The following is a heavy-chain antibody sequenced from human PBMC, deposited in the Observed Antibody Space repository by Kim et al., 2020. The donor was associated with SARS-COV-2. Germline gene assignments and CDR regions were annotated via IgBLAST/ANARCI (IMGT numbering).Heavy chain of an antibody. CDR3: ARSPGTTRYFDP. V-gene: IGHV3-7*01. D-gene: IGHD1-7*01. CDR1: GFSFSSFW. CDR2: IRQDGSEK. Sequence: GGSLRLSCAASGFSFSSFWMNWVRQAPGKGLEWVANIRQDGSEKFYVDSVKGRFTISRDNTKSSLYLQMNSLRAEDTGVYYCARSPGTTRYFDPWGQGTLVTVSS. J-gene: IGHJ5*02.